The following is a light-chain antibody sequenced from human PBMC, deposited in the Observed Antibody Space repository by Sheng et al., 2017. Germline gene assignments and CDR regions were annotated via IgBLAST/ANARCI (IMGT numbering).Light chain of an antibody. J-gene: IGKJ4*01. CDR3: QQYGSSPAP. Sequence: EIVLTQSPATLSLSPGQRATLSCRASQSVGTFLAWHQQRPGQAPRLLIYDASNRATGIPARFSGSGSGTDFTLTISRLEPEDFAVYYCQQYGSSPAPFGGGTKVEIK. CDR2: DAS. CDR1: QSVGTF. V-gene: IGKV3-20*01.